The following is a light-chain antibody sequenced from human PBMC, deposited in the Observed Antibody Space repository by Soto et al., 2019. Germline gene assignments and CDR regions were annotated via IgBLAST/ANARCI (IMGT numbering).Light chain of an antibody. CDR1: TSDVGGYNY. V-gene: IGLV2-14*01. Sequence: QSALTQPASVSGSPGQSITISCTGTTSDVGGYNYVSWYQQHPGKAPKLMTYEVSNRPSGVSNRFSGSKSGNTASLTISGLQAEDEAAYYCFSYTTSSAPYVFGTGTKLTVL. CDR2: EVS. J-gene: IGLJ1*01. CDR3: FSYTTSSAPYV.